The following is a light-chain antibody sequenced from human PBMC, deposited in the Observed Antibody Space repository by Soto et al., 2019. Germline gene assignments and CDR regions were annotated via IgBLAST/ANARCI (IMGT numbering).Light chain of an antibody. CDR1: QSINTY. V-gene: IGKV3D-11*02. CDR2: DAS. Sequence: TQSPATLSLSPGEGSTLSCRASQSINTYLAWYQQKPGQAPRLLIYDASKRATGIPARFSGSGSGTNFTLTISSLEPEDFAVYYCQQRRSWQVTFGQGTRLEI. CDR3: QQRRSWQVT. J-gene: IGKJ5*01.